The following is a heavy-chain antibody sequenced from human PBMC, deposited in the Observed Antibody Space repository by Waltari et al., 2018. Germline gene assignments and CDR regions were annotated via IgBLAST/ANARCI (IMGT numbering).Heavy chain of an antibody. CDR2: IYPGDSAT. CDR3: VRQVGTNWFDP. D-gene: IGHD5-12*01. CDR1: GYTFTNYW. J-gene: IGHJ5*02. Sequence: EVQLVQSGAEVKKPGESLKISCQGSGYTFTNYWIGWVRQMPGKGLEWMGIIYPGDSATTYSPSFEGQVTISADKSISIAYLQWSSLKASDTAMYYCVRQVGTNWFDPWGQGTLVTVSS. V-gene: IGHV5-51*01.